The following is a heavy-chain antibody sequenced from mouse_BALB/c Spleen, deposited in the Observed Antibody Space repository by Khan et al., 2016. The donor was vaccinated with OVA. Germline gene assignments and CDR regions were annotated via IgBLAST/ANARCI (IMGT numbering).Heavy chain of an antibody. J-gene: IGHJ2*01. V-gene: IGHV2-9*02. CDR1: GFSLTSYG. CDR3: AGLEDI. D-gene: IGHD1-3*01. Sequence: VQLQESGPGLVAPSQSLSITFTVSGFSLTSYGVHWVRPPPGKGLEWLGVIWAGGSTNYNSALMSRLSISKDNSKSQVFLKMNSLQTDDTAMYYCAGLEDIWGQGTTLTVSS. CDR2: IWAGGST.